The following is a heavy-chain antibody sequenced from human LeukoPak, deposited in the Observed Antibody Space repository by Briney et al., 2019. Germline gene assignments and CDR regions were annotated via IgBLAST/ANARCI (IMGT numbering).Heavy chain of an antibody. V-gene: IGHV3-9*01. CDR2: ISWNSGSI. CDR3: AKGYCSSTSCYWFDP. CDR1: GFTFDDYA. Sequence: GRSLRLSCAASGFTFDDYAMHWVRQAPGKGLEWVSGISWNSGSIDYADSVKGRFTISRDNAKNSLFLQMNGLRAEDTALYYCAKGYCSSTSCYWFDPWGQGTLVTVSS. J-gene: IGHJ5*02. D-gene: IGHD2-2*01.